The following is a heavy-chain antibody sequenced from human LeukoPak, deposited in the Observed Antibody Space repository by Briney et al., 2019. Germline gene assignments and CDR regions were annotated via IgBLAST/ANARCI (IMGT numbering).Heavy chain of an antibody. Sequence: ASVKVSCKASRYTFTGYYMHWVRQAPGQGLEWMGWINPNSGGTNYAQKFQGWVTMTRDTSISTAYMELSRLRSDDTAVYYCARDLHYGSTGAFDIWGQGTMVTVSS. CDR3: ARDLHYGSTGAFDI. D-gene: IGHD3-10*01. J-gene: IGHJ3*02. V-gene: IGHV1-2*04. CDR2: INPNSGGT. CDR1: RYTFTGYY.